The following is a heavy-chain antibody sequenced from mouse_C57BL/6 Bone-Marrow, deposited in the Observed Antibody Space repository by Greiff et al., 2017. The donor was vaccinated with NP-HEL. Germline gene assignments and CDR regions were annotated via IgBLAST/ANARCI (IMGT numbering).Heavy chain of an antibody. D-gene: IGHD1-1*01. V-gene: IGHV1-19*01. CDR2: INPYNGGT. J-gene: IGHJ2*01. Sequence: VQLQQSGPVLVKPGASVKMSCKASGYTFTDYYMNWVKQSHGKSLEWIGVINPYNGGTSYNQKFKGKATLTVDKSSSTAYMELNSLTSEDSAVYYCARRGIYYGPHFDYWGQGTTLTVSS. CDR3: ARRGIYYGPHFDY. CDR1: GYTFTDYY.